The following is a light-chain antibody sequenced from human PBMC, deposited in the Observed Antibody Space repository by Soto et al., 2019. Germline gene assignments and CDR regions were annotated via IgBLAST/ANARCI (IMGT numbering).Light chain of an antibody. V-gene: IGKV4-1*01. CDR3: HQYHTTLT. Sequence: DIVMTQSPDSLAVSLGERATINCKSSQSVLYGSNSKNYLAWYQQKPGQPPKLLIYWASTRESGVPDRFSGSGSGTDFTLTISSLQAEDVAVYYCHQYHTTLTFGQGTKVEIK. J-gene: IGKJ1*01. CDR1: QSVLYGSNSKNY. CDR2: WAS.